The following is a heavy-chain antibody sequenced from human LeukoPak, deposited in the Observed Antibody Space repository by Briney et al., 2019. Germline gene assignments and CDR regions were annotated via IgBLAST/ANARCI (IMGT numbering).Heavy chain of an antibody. J-gene: IGHJ4*02. CDR1: GFTFSSYE. D-gene: IGHD6-25*01. CDR2: ISNSGSTI. Sequence: GGSLRLSCAASGFTFSSYEMNWVRQAPGKGLEWVSYISNSGSTIYYTDSVKGRFTISRDNAKNSLYLQMNSLRAEDTAVYYCARDLDSSVFNWGQGTLVTVSS. V-gene: IGHV3-48*03. CDR3: ARDLDSSVFN.